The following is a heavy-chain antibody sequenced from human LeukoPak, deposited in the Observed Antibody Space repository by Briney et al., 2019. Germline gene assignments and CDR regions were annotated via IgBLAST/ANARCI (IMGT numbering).Heavy chain of an antibody. CDR3: ARYSYGPYNWFDP. CDR1: VGTFSSYA. J-gene: IGHJ5*02. Sequence: SVKVSFKAYVGTFSSYAISCVRQGRGQGLEWMGGIIPIFGTANYAQKFQGRVTITADKSTSTAYMELSSLRSEDTAVYYCARYSYGPYNWFDPWGQGTLVTVSS. CDR2: IIPIFGTA. D-gene: IGHD5-18*01. V-gene: IGHV1-69*06.